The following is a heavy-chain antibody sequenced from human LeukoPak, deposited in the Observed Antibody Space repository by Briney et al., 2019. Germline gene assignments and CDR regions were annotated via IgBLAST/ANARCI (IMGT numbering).Heavy chain of an antibody. CDR2: ISWNSGSI. V-gene: IGHV3-9*01. CDR3: AKDMSEWELPSD. D-gene: IGHD1-26*01. Sequence: QPGRSLRLSCAASGFTFDDYAMHWVRQATGKGLEWVSGISWNSGSIGYADSVKGRFTISRDNAKNSLYLQMNSLRAEDTALYYCAKDMSEWELPSDWGQGTLVTVSS. CDR1: GFTFDDYA. J-gene: IGHJ4*02.